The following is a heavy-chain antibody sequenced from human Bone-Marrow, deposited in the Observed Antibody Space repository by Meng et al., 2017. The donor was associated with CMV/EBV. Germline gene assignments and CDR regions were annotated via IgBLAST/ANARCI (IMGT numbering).Heavy chain of an antibody. D-gene: IGHD3-22*01. J-gene: IGHJ4*02. CDR3: ARFQGDYYDSSGYDY. Sequence: SVKVSCKASGGTFSSYAISWVRQAPGQGLEWMGGIIPIFGTANYAQKFQGRVTITTDESTSTAYMELSSLRSEDTAVYYCARFQGDYYDSSGYDYWGQETLVTVSS. CDR2: IIPIFGTA. CDR1: GGTFSSYA. V-gene: IGHV1-69*05.